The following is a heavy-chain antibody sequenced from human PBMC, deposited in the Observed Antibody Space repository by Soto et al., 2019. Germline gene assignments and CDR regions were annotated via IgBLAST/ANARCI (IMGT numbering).Heavy chain of an antibody. Sequence: QVQLQQSGPGLVKPSQTLSLTCSVSGASISSAGYYWTWIRQHPVKGLEWNGNIYYTGSTNYNESLKSRLIISVDRSENYFSLKWSYVTAADTAVSYCARDRLGNHYYNGMDVWGQGTTVTVSS. J-gene: IGHJ6*02. CDR2: IYYTGST. D-gene: IGHD3-10*01. CDR3: ARDRLGNHYYNGMDV. V-gene: IGHV4-31*03. CDR1: GASISSAGYY.